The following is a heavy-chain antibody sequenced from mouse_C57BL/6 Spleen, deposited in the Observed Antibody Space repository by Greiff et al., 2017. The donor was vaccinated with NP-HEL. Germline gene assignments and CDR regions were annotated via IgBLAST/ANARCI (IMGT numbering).Heavy chain of an antibody. CDR3: ARSSYDGYYKDWYFDV. Sequence: EVQLQESGPGLAKPSQTLSLTCSVSGYSITSDYWHWIRKFPGNKLEYMGYISYSGITYYNPSLKSRISITRDTSKNQYYLQLNSVTTEDTATYYCARSSYDGYYKDWYFDVWGTGTTVTVSS. CDR2: ISYSGIT. V-gene: IGHV3-8*01. J-gene: IGHJ1*03. D-gene: IGHD2-3*01. CDR1: GYSITSDY.